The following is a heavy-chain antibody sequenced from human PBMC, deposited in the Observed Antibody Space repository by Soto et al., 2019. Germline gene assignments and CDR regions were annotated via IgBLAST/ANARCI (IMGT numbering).Heavy chain of an antibody. CDR3: ERDGHQLVTYGLDA. D-gene: IGHD6-6*01. V-gene: IGHV3-33*01. J-gene: IGHJ6*02. CDR1: GFTFSIHR. CDR2: IWADGSNV. Sequence: PGGSLRLSYAASGFTFSIHRIHWVRQAQGKGLEWVAFIWADGSNVECAGSVKGRVTISRDSSKNTVDLQMKSLRAEDTAVYSSERDGHQLVTYGLDACGQGTTVPVYS.